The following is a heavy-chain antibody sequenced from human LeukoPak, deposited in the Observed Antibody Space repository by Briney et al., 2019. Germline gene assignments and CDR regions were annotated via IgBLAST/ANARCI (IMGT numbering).Heavy chain of an antibody. J-gene: IGHJ4*02. CDR2: IHPSTGNP. CDR1: GYTFTNYA. Sequence: GASVKVSCKTSGYTFTNYAMNWVRQAPGQGLEWMGWIHPSTGNPTYAQGFTRRFVFSLDTSVSTTYLQISSLKAEDTAVYFCARAFQSLGGLSLPDYWGQGTLVTVSS. CDR3: ARAFQSLGGLSLPDY. D-gene: IGHD3-16*02. V-gene: IGHV7-4-1*02.